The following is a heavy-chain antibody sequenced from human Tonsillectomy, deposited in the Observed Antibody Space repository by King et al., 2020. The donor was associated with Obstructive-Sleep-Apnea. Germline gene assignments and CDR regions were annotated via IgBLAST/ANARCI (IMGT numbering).Heavy chain of an antibody. CDR1: GGSVSSGRYY. D-gene: IGHD2-2*01. V-gene: IGHV4-61*01. J-gene: IGHJ6*02. CDR2: IFNSGST. CDR3: SRSFCGTSCFGHHYYGMDV. Sequence: QVQLQESGPVLVKPSETLSLTCTVSGGSVSSGRYYWNWIRQPPGKGLEWIGYIFNSGSTDYNPSLKSRVTMSLDTSEKQFSLSLRSVTAADTAIYYCSRSFCGTSCFGHHYYGMDVWGQGTTVTVSS.